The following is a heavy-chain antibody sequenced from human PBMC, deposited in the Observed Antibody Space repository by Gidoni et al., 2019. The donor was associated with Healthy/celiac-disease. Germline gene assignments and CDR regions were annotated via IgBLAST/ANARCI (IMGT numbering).Heavy chain of an antibody. CDR2: INSDGSST. CDR1: GFPFSSYW. J-gene: IGHJ4*02. Sequence: EVQLVESGGGLVQPGGSLRLSCAASGFPFSSYWMHWVRQAPGKGLVWVSRINSDGSSTSYADSVKGRFTISRDNAKNTLYLQMNSLRAEDTAVYYCASAAVNVMGYFDYWGQGTLVTVSS. V-gene: IGHV3-74*01. D-gene: IGHD2-8*01. CDR3: ASAAVNVMGYFDY.